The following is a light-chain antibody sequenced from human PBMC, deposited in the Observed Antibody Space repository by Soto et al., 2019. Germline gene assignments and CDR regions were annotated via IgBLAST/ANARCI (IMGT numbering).Light chain of an antibody. V-gene: IGLV2-14*01. Sequence: QSALTQPASVSGAPGQSITISCTGTSSDVGGYNYVSWYQQQAGKAPKLIIHEVSNRPSGVSNRFSGSKSGNTASLTISGLQAEDEADYYGDSYTSIRAYVFGIGTKVTVL. J-gene: IGLJ1*01. CDR3: DSYTSIRAYV. CDR1: SSDVGGYNY. CDR2: EVS.